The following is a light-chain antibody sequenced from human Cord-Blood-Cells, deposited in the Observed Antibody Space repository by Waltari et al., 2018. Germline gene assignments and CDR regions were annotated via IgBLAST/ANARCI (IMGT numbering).Light chain of an antibody. CDR3: QQSYSTPLT. CDR2: AAS. J-gene: IGKJ4*01. CDR1: QSISSY. V-gene: IGKV1-39*01. Sequence: SSLSASVGDRVTITCRASQSISSYLNWYQQKPGKAPKLLIYAASSLQSGVPSRFSSSGSGIDFTLTISSLQPEDFATYYCQQSYSTPLTFGGGTKVEIK.